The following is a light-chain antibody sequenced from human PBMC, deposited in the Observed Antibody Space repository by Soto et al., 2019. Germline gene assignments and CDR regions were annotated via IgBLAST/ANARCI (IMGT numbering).Light chain of an antibody. J-gene: IGLJ2*01. CDR1: SYNIGAGYD. CDR2: ANS. CDR3: CSYGSSSTHVV. V-gene: IGLV1-40*01. Sequence: QSVLTQPPSVSGAPGQRVTISCTGSSYNIGAGYDVHWYQQLPGTAPKLLIYANSNRPSGVPDRFSGSKSGTSASLAITGLQAEDEADYYCCSYGSSSTHVVFGGGTKVTVL.